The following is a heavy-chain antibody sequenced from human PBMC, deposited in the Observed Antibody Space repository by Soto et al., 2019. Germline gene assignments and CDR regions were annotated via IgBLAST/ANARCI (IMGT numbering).Heavy chain of an antibody. CDR1: GGSISSYY. Sequence: KLPETLSLTCTVSGGSISSYYWSWIRQPPGKGLEWIGYIYYSGSTNYNPSLKSRVTISVDTSKNQFSLKLSSVTAADTAVYYCARDGWYGDYQNGAFDIWGQGTMVTVSS. V-gene: IGHV4-59*01. D-gene: IGHD4-17*01. J-gene: IGHJ3*02. CDR2: IYYSGST. CDR3: ARDGWYGDYQNGAFDI.